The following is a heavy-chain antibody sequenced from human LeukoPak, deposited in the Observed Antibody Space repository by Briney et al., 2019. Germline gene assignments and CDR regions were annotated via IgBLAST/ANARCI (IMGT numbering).Heavy chain of an antibody. CDR2: MNPNSGNR. Sequence: ASVKVSCKASGYTFSSYDINWVRQATGQGLEWMGWMNPNSGNRGYAQKFQGRVTITRNTSISTAYMELSSLRSEDTAVYYCATVSGASWLFDYWGQGTLVTVSS. CDR1: GYTFSSYD. D-gene: IGHD2-2*01. V-gene: IGHV1-8*03. J-gene: IGHJ4*02. CDR3: ATVSGASWLFDY.